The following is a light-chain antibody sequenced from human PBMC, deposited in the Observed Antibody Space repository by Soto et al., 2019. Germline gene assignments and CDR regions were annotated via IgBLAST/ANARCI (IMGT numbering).Light chain of an antibody. CDR1: SSNSGAGYE. V-gene: IGLV1-40*01. Sequence: QSVLTQPPSVSEAPGQRVTISCTGSSSNSGAGYEAHWYQQVPGTAPKLLIYENNNRPSGVPDRFSGSKSGTSASLAITGRQAEDEAEYSCQSYDSSLSGYVFGTGTKLTVL. CDR2: ENN. J-gene: IGLJ1*01. CDR3: QSYDSSLSGYV.